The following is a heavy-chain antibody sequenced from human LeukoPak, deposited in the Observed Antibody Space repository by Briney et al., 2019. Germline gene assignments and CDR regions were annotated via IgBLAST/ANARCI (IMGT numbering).Heavy chain of an antibody. J-gene: IGHJ1*01. CDR2: IYHSGST. CDR1: GGSFSGYS. V-gene: IGHV4-30-2*01. CDR3: ARAYGDYVGYFQH. D-gene: IGHD4-17*01. Sequence: PSETLSLTCAVYGGSFSGYSWSWIRQPPGKGLEWIGYIYHSGSTYYNPSLKSRVTISVDRSKNQFSLKLSSVTAADTAVYYCARAYGDYVGYFQHWGQGTLVTVSS.